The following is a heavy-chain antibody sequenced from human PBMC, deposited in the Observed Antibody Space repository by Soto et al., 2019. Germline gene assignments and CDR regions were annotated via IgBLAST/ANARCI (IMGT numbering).Heavy chain of an antibody. CDR3: ARHHYGSGSYWIFHLNWFDP. CDR1: GGTFSSYA. J-gene: IGHJ5*02. V-gene: IGHV1-69*13. CDR2: IIPIFGTA. Sequence: VKVSCKASGGTFSSYAISWVRQAPGQGLEWMGGIIPIFGTANYAQKFQGRVTITADESTSTAYMELSSLRSEDTAVYYCARHHYGSGSYWIFHLNWFDPWGQGTLVTVSS. D-gene: IGHD3-10*01.